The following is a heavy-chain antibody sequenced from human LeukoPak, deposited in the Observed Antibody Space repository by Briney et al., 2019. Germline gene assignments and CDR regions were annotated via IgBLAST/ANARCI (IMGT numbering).Heavy chain of an antibody. J-gene: IGHJ4*02. V-gene: IGHV4-39*07. Sequence: SETLSLTCTVSGGSISSSSYYWGWIRQPPGKGLEWIGSIYYSGNTYYNPSLKSRVTISVDTSKNQFSLKLSSVTAADTAVYYCARGADSSGYYSIFYFDYWGQGTLVTVSS. CDR1: GGSISSSSYY. D-gene: IGHD3-22*01. CDR3: ARGADSSGYYSIFYFDY. CDR2: IYYSGNT.